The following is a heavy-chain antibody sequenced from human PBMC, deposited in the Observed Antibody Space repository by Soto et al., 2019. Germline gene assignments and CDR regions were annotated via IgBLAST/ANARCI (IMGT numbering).Heavy chain of an antibody. CDR1: GYSFTSYW. CDR2: IDPSDSYT. CDR3: ARDPPGDNWNHPTWGALDAFDI. Sequence: GESLKISCKVSGYSFTSYWISCVRQMPGKGLEWMGRIDPSDSYTNYSPSFQGHVTISADKSISTAYLQWSSLKASDTAMYYCARDPPGDNWNHPTWGALDAFDIWGQGTMVTVSS. D-gene: IGHD1-20*01. J-gene: IGHJ3*02. V-gene: IGHV5-10-1*01.